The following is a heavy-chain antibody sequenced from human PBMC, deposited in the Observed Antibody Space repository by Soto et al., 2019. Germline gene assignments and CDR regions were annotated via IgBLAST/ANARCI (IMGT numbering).Heavy chain of an antibody. V-gene: IGHV3-33*01. D-gene: IGHD3-10*01. J-gene: IGHJ4*02. CDR2: IWYDGSNK. CDR3: ARGSGTLGAY. Sequence: QVQLVESGGGVVQPGRSLRLSCAASGFTFSSYGMHWVRQAPGKGLEWVAVIWYDGSNKYYADSVKGRFTISRDNSKNTLYLQMNSLRAEDTAVYYCARGSGTLGAYWGQGTLVTVSS. CDR1: GFTFSSYG.